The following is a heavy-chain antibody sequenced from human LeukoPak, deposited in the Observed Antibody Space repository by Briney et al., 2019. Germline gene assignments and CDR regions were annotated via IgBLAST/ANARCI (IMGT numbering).Heavy chain of an antibody. CDR1: GFTFSSYS. D-gene: IGHD6-13*01. Sequence: GGSLRLSCAASGFTFSSYSMNWVRQAPGKGLEWVSSISSSSSYIYYADSVKGRFTISRDNAKNSLYLQMNSLRAEDTAVYYCARGAAAKDDVFYIWGKGKMVTVS. V-gene: IGHV3-21*01. CDR3: ARGAAAKDDVFYI. J-gene: IGHJ3*02. CDR2: ISSSSSYI.